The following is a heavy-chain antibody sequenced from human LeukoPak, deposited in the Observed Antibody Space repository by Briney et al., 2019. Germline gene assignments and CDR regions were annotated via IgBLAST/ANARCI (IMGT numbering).Heavy chain of an antibody. CDR1: GGSVSSGSYY. V-gene: IGHV4-61*01. Sequence: SETLSLTCTVSGGSVSSGSYYWSWIRQPPGKGLEWIGYIYYSGSTYYNPSLKSRVTIAVDTSKNQFSLKLSSVTAADTAVYYCARIGDGGAFDIWGQGTMVTVSS. J-gene: IGHJ3*02. CDR3: ARIGDGGAFDI. CDR2: IYYSGST.